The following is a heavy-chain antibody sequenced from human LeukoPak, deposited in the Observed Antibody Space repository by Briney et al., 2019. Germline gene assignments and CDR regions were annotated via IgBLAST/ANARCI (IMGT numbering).Heavy chain of an antibody. J-gene: IGHJ6*03. D-gene: IGHD2-8*01. V-gene: IGHV1-8*03. Sequence: ASVKVSCKASGYTFTSYDINWVRQATGQGLEWMGRMNPNSGNTGYAQKFQGRATITRNTSISTAYMELSSLRSEDTAVYYCARGKKDIVLMVYATTKYYYYYMDVWGKGTTVTVSS. CDR2: MNPNSGNT. CDR3: ARGKKDIVLMVYATTKYYYYYMDV. CDR1: GYTFTSYD.